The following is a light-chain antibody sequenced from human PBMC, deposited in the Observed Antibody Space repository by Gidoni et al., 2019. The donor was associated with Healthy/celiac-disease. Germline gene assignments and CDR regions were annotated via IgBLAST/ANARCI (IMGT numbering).Light chain of an antibody. J-gene: IGKJ1*01. CDR3: MQGTHWPWT. Sequence: DVVMTQSPLSLPVTLGQPSSISCSSSQSLVHCDINTYLNWFQQRPGQSPRRLIYKVSNLDCGVPERFSGSGSGTDFTLKISRVEAEDVGVYYCMQGTHWPWTFGQGTKVEIK. V-gene: IGKV2-30*02. CDR2: KVS. CDR1: QSLVHCDINTY.